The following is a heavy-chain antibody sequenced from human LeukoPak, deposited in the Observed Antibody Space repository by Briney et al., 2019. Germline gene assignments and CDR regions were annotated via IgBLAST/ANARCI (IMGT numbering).Heavy chain of an antibody. D-gene: IGHD5-18*01. J-gene: IGHJ3*02. CDR2: IYYSGST. V-gene: IGHV4-59*01. CDR3: ARGYSDAFDI. CDR1: GGFISSYY. Sequence: SETLSLTCTVSGGFISSYYWSWIRQPPGKGLEWIGYIYYSGSTNYNPSLKSRVTISVDTSKNQFSLKLSSVTAADTAVYYCARGYSDAFDIWGQGTMVTVSS.